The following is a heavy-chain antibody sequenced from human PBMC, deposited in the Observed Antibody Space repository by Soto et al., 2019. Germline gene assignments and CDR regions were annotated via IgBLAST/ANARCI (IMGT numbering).Heavy chain of an antibody. Sequence: EVQLVESGGGLVQPGGSLRLSCAASGFTFSSNHMNWVRQAPGKGLEWVSYISKSSSTIYYADSVKGRFTISRDNAKNSLYLQMNSLRDEDTAVYYWARESEWLVDGMDVWGQATTVTVYS. CDR3: ARESEWLVDGMDV. V-gene: IGHV3-48*02. J-gene: IGHJ6*02. CDR1: GFTFSSNH. D-gene: IGHD6-19*01. CDR2: ISKSSSTI.